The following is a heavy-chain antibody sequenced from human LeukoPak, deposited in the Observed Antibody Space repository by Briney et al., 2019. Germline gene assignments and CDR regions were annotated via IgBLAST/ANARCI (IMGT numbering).Heavy chain of an antibody. CDR2: INYNWDT. D-gene: IGHD1-26*01. CDR1: GGSISNDY. CDR3: ARTTSGSYYSYFDY. Sequence: SETLSLTCTVSGGSISNDYWSWIRQPPGKGLEWIAYINYNWDTNYSPSLKSRATISIDKSKNQFSLKLNSVTAADTAVYYCARTTSGSYYSYFDYWGQGTLVTVSS. J-gene: IGHJ4*02. V-gene: IGHV4-59*12.